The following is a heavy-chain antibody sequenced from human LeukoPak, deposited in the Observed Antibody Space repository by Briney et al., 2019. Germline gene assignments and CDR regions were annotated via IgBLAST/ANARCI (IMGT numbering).Heavy chain of an antibody. CDR2: IYYSGST. CDR3: ARGGRIAVAGTFDY. CDR1: GGSISSYY. V-gene: IGHV4-59*01. D-gene: IGHD6-19*01. J-gene: IGHJ4*02. Sequence: SETLSRTCTVSGGSISSYYWSWIRQPPGKGLEWIGYIYYSGSTNYNPSLKSRVTISVDTSKNQFSLKLSSVTAADTAVYYCARGGRIAVAGTFDYWGQGTLVTVSS.